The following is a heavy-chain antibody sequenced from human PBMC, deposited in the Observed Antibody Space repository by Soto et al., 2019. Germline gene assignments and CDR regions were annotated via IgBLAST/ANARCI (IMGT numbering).Heavy chain of an antibody. Sequence: GGSLRLGCASSGCTSTAYTMHFVREAPGKALEWLSSISSGSSLLYYADSVRGRFPISRDNAKHSLYLQMQSLRADDPAVYYCARGPDSSAYYSYFAYWGHGT. CDR2: ISSGSSLL. D-gene: IGHD3-22*01. CDR1: GCTSTAYT. V-gene: IGHV3-21*01. CDR3: ARGPDSSAYYSYFAY. J-gene: IGHJ4*01.